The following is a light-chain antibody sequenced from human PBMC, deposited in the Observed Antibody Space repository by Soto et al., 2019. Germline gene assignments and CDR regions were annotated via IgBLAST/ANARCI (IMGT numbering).Light chain of an antibody. CDR1: QNINNY. V-gene: IGKV1-33*01. Sequence: DIQMTHSTSSISASVENRVTITFQASQNINNYLNWYQQKPGRAPKLLIYDASNLEAGVPSRFRGSGSGTDFTFTISRLQPEDIATYYCQQYENLPTCGQGTRREIK. CDR3: QQYENLPT. CDR2: DAS. J-gene: IGKJ5*01.